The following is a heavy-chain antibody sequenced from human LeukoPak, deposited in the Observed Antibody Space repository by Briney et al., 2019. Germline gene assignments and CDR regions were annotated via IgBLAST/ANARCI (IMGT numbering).Heavy chain of an antibody. D-gene: IGHD4-17*01. CDR3: ARDLISGDYLHGQDY. J-gene: IGHJ4*02. CDR1: GFTFSSYS. Sequence: GGSLRLSCAASGFTFSSYSMNWVREAPGKGREWVSSISSSSSYVYYADSVKGRFTISRDNDKNSLYLQMNSLRAEDTAVYYCARDLISGDYLHGQDYWGQGTLVTVSS. V-gene: IGHV3-21*01. CDR2: ISSSSSYV.